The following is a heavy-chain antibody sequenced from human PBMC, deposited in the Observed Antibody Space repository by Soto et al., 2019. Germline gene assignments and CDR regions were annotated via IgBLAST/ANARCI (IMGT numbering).Heavy chain of an antibody. D-gene: IGHD3-3*01. Sequence: SVKFSCKASGGTFSSYAISWVRQAPGQGLEWMGGIIPIFGTANYAQKFQGRVTITADESTSTAYMELSSLRSEDTAVYYCARDHDFWSGYYRSHSYYFDYWGQVTLVTVSS. CDR1: GGTFSSYA. J-gene: IGHJ4*02. CDR3: ARDHDFWSGYYRSHSYYFDY. CDR2: IIPIFGTA. V-gene: IGHV1-69*13.